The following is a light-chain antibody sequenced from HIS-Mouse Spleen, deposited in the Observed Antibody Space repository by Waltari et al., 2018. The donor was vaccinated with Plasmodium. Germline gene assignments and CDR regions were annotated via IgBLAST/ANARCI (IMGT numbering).Light chain of an antibody. Sequence: QSALTQPASVSGSPGPSITIPCPGTSSAVGSYNLFSWYQQPPGKAPKLMIYEASKRPSGVSNRFSGSKSGNTASLTISGLQAEDEADYYCCSYAGSSTFVFGGGTKLTVL. CDR2: EAS. CDR1: SSAVGSYNL. J-gene: IGLJ3*02. CDR3: CSYAGSSTFV. V-gene: IGLV2-23*02.